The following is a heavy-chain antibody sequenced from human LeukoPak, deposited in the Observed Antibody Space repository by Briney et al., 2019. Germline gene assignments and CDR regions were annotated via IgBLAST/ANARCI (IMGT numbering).Heavy chain of an antibody. Sequence: WASVKVSCKASGGTFSNYAISWVRQAPGQGLEWMGRIIPIFGTANYAQKFQGRVTITTDESTSTAYMELSSLRSEDTAVYYCARIPPHRIPESPIPYYYYMDVWGKGTTVTVSS. CDR1: GGTFSNYA. D-gene: IGHD2-2*01. V-gene: IGHV1-69*05. CDR3: ARIPPHRIPESPIPYYYYMDV. CDR2: IIPIFGTA. J-gene: IGHJ6*03.